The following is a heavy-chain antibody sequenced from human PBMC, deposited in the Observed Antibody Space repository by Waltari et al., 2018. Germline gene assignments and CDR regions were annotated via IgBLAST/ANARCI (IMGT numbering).Heavy chain of an antibody. CDR1: GYYISTGSY. CDR2: IYYSGST. V-gene: IGHV4-38-2*01. CDR3: ARARGGVAAAGYFDF. J-gene: IGHJ4*02. Sequence: QVQLQESGPGLVRPSGTLSLTCGVSGYYISTGSYGGWIRQPPGKGLEWIGSIYYSGSTYYNPSLESRVTISVDTSKNQFSLRLSSVTAADTALYYCARARGGVAAAGYFDFWGQGTLVTVSS. D-gene: IGHD6-13*01.